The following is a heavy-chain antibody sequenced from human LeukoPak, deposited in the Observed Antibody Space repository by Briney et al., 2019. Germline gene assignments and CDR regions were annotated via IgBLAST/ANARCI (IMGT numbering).Heavy chain of an antibody. CDR3: ARGKGITTFGVVTDNWFDP. V-gene: IGHV4-38-2*02. CDR2: TYHSGST. J-gene: IGHJ5*02. CDR1: GYSISSGYY. D-gene: IGHD3-3*01. Sequence: PSETLSLTCTVSGYSISSGYYWGWIRQPPGKGLEWIGSTYHSGSTYYNPSLKSRVTISVDTSKNQFSLKLSSVTAADTAVYYCARGKGITTFGVVTDNWFDPWGQGTLVTVSS.